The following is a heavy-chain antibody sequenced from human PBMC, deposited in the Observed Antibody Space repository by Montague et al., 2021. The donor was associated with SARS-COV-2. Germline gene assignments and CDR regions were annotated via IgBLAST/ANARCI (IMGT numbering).Heavy chain of an antibody. CDR2: INHSGST. D-gene: IGHD2-8*02. V-gene: IGHV4-34*01. Sequence: SETLSLTCAVYGGSFSNYYWTWIRQPPGKGLEWIGEINHSGSTNYNPSLKSRVTISMDTSESQFSLKMTSVTAADTAVYYCARLESSWWFFDYWGQGTLVTVSS. CDR1: GGSFSNYY. J-gene: IGHJ4*02. CDR3: ARLESSWWFFDY.